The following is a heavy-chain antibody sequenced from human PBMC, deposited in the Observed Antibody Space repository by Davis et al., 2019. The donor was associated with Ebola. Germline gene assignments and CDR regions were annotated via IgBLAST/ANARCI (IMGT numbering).Heavy chain of an antibody. J-gene: IGHJ4*02. CDR2: IYSGGST. CDR1: GFTFSSYE. V-gene: IGHV3-53*01. Sequence: GGSLRLSCAASGFTFSSYEMNWVRQAPGKGLEWVSVIYSGGSTYYADSVKGRFTISRHNSKNTVYLQMNSLRAEDTAIYYCAKGGTLADGLDDWGQGTLVTVSS. CDR3: AKGGTLADGLDD. D-gene: IGHD3-16*01.